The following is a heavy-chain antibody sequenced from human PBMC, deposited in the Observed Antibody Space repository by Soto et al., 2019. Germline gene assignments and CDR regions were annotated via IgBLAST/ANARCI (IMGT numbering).Heavy chain of an antibody. V-gene: IGHV3-33*01. Sequence: QVQLVESGGGVVQPGRSLRLSCAASGFNFSSYVMHWVRQAPGKGLEWVAVIWYDGGNKYYADSVKGRFTISRDNSKNTLYLQRNSLRAEDTAVYYCARDGQWLPRDGLRSSYYFDYWGQGTPVTVSS. CDR1: GFNFSSYV. D-gene: IGHD6-19*01. CDR2: IWYDGGNK. CDR3: ARDGQWLPRDGLRSSYYFDY. J-gene: IGHJ4*02.